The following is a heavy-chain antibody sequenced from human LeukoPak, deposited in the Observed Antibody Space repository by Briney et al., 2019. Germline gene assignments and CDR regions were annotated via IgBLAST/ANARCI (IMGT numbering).Heavy chain of an antibody. Sequence: ASVKVSCKASGYTFTSCDINWVRQASGQGLEWMGWMNPNSGNTGYAQKFQGRVTMTRNTSIRTAYMELSSLRSEDTAVYYCAISLYYYNSSGYFPFDYWGQGILVTVSS. CDR3: AISLYYYNSSGYFPFDY. V-gene: IGHV1-8*01. D-gene: IGHD3-22*01. CDR1: GYTFTSCD. J-gene: IGHJ4*02. CDR2: MNPNSGNT.